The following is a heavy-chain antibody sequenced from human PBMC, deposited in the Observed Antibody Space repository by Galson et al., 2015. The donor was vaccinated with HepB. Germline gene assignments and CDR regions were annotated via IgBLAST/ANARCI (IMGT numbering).Heavy chain of an antibody. CDR3: VRVFFGSEWYSAYRYFDL. CDR2: ISTNGATI. CDR1: GFTFSAYT. Sequence: SLRLSCAASGFTFSAYTMNWVRRAPGKGLESIAYISTNGATIYYADSVKGRFTVSRDNARNSLYQQMNSLRDQDTAVYSCVRVFFGSEWYSAYRYFDLWGRGTLVTVSS. V-gene: IGHV3-48*02. J-gene: IGHJ2*01. D-gene: IGHD3-10*01.